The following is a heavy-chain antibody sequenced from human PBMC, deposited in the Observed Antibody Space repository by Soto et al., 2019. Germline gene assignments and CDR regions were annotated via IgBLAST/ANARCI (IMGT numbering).Heavy chain of an antibody. V-gene: IGHV4-39*01. CDR3: ARLPLVRGLPA. CDR2: IYYGGTT. D-gene: IGHD3-10*01. CDR1: GGSISTSGNY. Sequence: QLHLQESGPGRVKPSETLSLMCSVSGGSISTSGNYWGWVRQAPEKGLEWIGSIYYGGTTNYNPSLKRRVTISVDTSKNQFSLKLTSVTAAVTAVYYCARLPLVRGLPAWGQGTLVTVSS. J-gene: IGHJ5*02.